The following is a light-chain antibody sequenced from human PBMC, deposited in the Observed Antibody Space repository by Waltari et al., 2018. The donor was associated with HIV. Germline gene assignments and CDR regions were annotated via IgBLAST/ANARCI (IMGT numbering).Light chain of an antibody. CDR3: AAWDDSLNDSYV. V-gene: IGLV1-44*01. J-gene: IGLJ1*01. CDR1: RPNIRSNA. CDR2: SNN. Sequence: QSVPTQPPPASGTPGQRLTNYCSARRPNIRSNAVNWYTQLPGTAPKLLIYSNNQRPSGVPDRFSGSKSGTSASLAISGLQSDDEADYYCAAWDDSLNDSYVFGPGTKVTVL.